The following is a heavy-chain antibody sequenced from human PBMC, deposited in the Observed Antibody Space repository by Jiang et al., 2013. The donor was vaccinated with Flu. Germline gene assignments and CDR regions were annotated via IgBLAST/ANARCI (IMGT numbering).Heavy chain of an antibody. D-gene: IGHD3-10*01. CDR1: GGSFSGYY. Sequence: TLSLTCAVYGGSFSGYYWSWIRQPPGRGWSGLGKSIIVEAPTTTRPLKSRVTISVDTSKNQFSLKLSSVTAADTAVYYCARAQKGSMVRGRRAFDIWGQGTMVTVSS. V-gene: IGHV4-34*01. CDR2: SIIVEAP. J-gene: IGHJ3*02. CDR3: ARAQKGSMVRGRRAFDI.